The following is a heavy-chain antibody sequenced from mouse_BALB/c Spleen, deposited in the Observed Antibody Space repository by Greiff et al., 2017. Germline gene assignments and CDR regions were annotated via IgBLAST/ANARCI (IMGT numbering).Heavy chain of an antibody. V-gene: IGHV5-17*02. J-gene: IGHJ4*01. D-gene: IGHD1-1*01. CDR1: GFTFSSFG. Sequence: EVQRVESGGGLVQPGGSRKLSCAASGFTFSSFGMHWVRQAPEKGLEWVAYISSGSSTIYYADTVKGRFTISRDNPKNTLFLQMTSLRSEDTAMYYCARSRHYGSSYMDYWGQGTSVTVSS. CDR3: ARSRHYGSSYMDY. CDR2: ISSGSSTI.